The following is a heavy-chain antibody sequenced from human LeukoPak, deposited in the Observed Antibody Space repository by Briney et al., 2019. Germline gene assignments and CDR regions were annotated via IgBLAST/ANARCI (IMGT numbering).Heavy chain of an antibody. Sequence: SETLSLTCAVYGGSFSGYYWSWIRQPPGKGLEWIGYIYYSGSTNYNPSLKSRVTISVDTSKNQFSLKLSSVTAADTAVYYCARDRNGNWFDPWGQGTLVTVSS. J-gene: IGHJ5*02. CDR2: IYYSGST. CDR3: ARDRNGNWFDP. V-gene: IGHV4-59*01. D-gene: IGHD1-14*01. CDR1: GGSFSGYY.